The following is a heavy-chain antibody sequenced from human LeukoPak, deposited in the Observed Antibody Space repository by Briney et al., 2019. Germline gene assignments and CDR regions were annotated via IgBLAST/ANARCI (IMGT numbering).Heavy chain of an antibody. Sequence: GGSLRLSCAASGFTFSSYGMHWVRQAPGKGLEWVAVISCDGSNKYYADSVKGRFTISRDNSKNTLYLQMNSLRAEDTAVYYCANKGLLWFGDPPAFDIWGQGTMVTVSS. V-gene: IGHV3-30*18. J-gene: IGHJ3*02. D-gene: IGHD3-10*01. CDR3: ANKGLLWFGDPPAFDI. CDR1: GFTFSSYG. CDR2: ISCDGSNK.